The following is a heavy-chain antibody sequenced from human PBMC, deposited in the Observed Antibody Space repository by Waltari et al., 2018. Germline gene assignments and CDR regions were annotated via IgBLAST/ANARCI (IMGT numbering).Heavy chain of an antibody. CDR3: ARGRLWFGEYDY. J-gene: IGHJ4*02. CDR1: GGSFSGYY. Sequence: QVQLQQWGAGLLKPSETLSLTCAVYGGSFSGYYWSWIRQPPGKGLEWIGEINHSGSTNYNPSLKSGVTISVDTSKNQFSLKLSSVTAADTAVYYCARGRLWFGEYDYWGQGTLVTVSS. D-gene: IGHD3-10*01. CDR2: INHSGST. V-gene: IGHV4-34*01.